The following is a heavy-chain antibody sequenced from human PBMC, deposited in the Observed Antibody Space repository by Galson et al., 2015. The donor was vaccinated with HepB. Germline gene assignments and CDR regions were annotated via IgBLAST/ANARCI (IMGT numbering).Heavy chain of an antibody. CDR1: GFTFSSYS. Sequence: SLRLSCAASGFTFSSYSMNWVRQAPGKGLEWVSYISSSSSTIYYADSVKGRFTISRDNAKNSLYLQMPSLRDEDTAVYYCARADYGDYVYYFDYWGQGTLVTVSS. CDR2: ISSSSSTI. D-gene: IGHD4-17*01. V-gene: IGHV3-48*02. J-gene: IGHJ4*02. CDR3: ARADYGDYVYYFDY.